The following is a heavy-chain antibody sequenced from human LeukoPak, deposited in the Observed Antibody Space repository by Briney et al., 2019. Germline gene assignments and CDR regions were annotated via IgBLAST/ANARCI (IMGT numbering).Heavy chain of an antibody. V-gene: IGHV4-39*07. D-gene: IGHD5-12*01. CDR3: ASGLNIVATGVKFDY. J-gene: IGHJ4*02. Sequence: LETLSLTCTVSGGSISSSSYYWGWIRQPPGKGLEWIGSIYYSGSTYYNPSLKSRVTISVDTSKNQFSLKLSSVTAADTAVYYCASGLNIVATGVKFDYWGQGTLVTVSS. CDR2: IYYSGST. CDR1: GGSISSSSYY.